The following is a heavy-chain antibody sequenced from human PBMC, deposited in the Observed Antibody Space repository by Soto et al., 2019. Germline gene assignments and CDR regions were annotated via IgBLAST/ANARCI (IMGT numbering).Heavy chain of an antibody. CDR1: GYSVPDYW. V-gene: IGHV5-51*01. Sequence: GESLKISCQGSGYSVPDYWIGWVRQVPGKGLEWMGIIYPDDSDAKYSPSFQGQVTMSADKSINTAYLQWSSLKASDTGMYFCARDGLSSSTSFDYWGQGTQVTVSS. J-gene: IGHJ4*02. CDR2: IYPDDSDA. D-gene: IGHD2-2*01. CDR3: ARDGLSSSTSFDY.